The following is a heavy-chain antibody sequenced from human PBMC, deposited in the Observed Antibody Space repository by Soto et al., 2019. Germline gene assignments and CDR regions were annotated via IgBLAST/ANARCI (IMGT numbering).Heavy chain of an antibody. V-gene: IGHV3-33*01. CDR3: ARDRRYYDSSGYLDY. CDR1: GFTFSSYA. Sequence: PGGSLRLSCEASGFTFSSYAMHWVRQAPGKGLEWVAVIWYDGSNKYYADSVKGRFTISRDKSKNTLYLQMNSLRAEGTAVYYCARDRRYYDSSGYLDYWGQGTLVTVSS. CDR2: IWYDGSNK. D-gene: IGHD3-22*01. J-gene: IGHJ4*02.